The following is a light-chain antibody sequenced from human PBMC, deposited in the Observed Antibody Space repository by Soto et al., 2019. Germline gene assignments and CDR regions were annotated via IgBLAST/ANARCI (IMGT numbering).Light chain of an antibody. CDR2: DAN. V-gene: IGLV3-21*02. Sequence: SYELTQPPSVSVAPGQTARISCGGNDIASKSVHWSQQRPGQAPVPVVYDANERPSGIPERLSGSNSGDTATLTISRVEAGDEADYYCQVWDSSSDHYVFGSGTKVTVL. J-gene: IGLJ1*01. CDR1: DIASKS. CDR3: QVWDSSSDHYV.